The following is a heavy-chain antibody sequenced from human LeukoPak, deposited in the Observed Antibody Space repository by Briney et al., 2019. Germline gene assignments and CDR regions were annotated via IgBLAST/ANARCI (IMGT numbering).Heavy chain of an antibody. V-gene: IGHV3-30*01. CDR3: ARGGSGSWRQHLGY. J-gene: IGHJ4*02. CDR2: ISYDGSNK. D-gene: IGHD6-13*01. CDR1: GFTFSSYA. Sequence: AGGSLRPSCAASGFTFSSYAMHWVRQAPGKGLEWVAVISYDGSNKYYADSVKGRFTISRDNSKNTLYLQMNSLRAEDTAVYYCARGGSGSWRQHLGYWGQGTLVTVSS.